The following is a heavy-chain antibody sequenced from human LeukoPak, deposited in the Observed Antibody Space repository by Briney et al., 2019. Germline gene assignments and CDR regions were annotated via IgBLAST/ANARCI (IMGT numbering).Heavy chain of an antibody. CDR3: ARGVGATPFDY. J-gene: IGHJ4*02. CDR2: ISPFNGKT. V-gene: IGHV1-18*01. D-gene: IGHD1-26*01. Sequence: ASVKVSCKASGYTFITSGITWVRQAPGHGLKWMGWISPFNGKTRFAEEFQDRLTMTTDTPTRTAYMVLRSLRSDDTAVYYCARGVGATPFDYWGQGTLVTVSS. CDR1: GYTFITSG.